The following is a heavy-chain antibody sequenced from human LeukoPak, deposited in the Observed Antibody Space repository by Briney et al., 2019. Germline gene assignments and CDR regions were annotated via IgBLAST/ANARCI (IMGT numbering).Heavy chain of an antibody. V-gene: IGHV4-61*02. D-gene: IGHD6-6*01. CDR2: IYTSGST. CDR1: GDSISSGSYH. CDR3: ARSIAARPDYYYYYYMDV. J-gene: IGHJ6*03. Sequence: SETLSLTCTVSGDSISSGSYHWSWIRQPAGKGLEWIGRIYTSGSTNYNPSLKSRVTISLDTSKNQFSLKLSSVTAADTAVYYCARSIAARPDYYYYYYMDVWGKGTTVTVSS.